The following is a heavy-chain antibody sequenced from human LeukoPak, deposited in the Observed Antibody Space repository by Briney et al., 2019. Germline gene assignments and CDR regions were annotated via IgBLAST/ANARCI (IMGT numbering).Heavy chain of an antibody. CDR1: GITFSNYN. CDR2: ITSSSSYT. V-gene: IGHV3-21*01. Sequence: PGGSLRLSCAAPGITFSNYNMNWVRQAPGKGLEWISAITSSSSYTFYADSVKGRFTISRDNAQNSLYLQMNSLRVEDTAIYYCARDPYNGAYSEGYYYYYMDVWGKGTTVTISS. D-gene: IGHD1-1*01. J-gene: IGHJ6*03. CDR3: ARDPYNGAYSEGYYYYYMDV.